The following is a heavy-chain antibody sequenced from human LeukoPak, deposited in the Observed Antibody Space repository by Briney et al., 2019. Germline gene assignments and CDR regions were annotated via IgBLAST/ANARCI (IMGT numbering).Heavy chain of an antibody. Sequence: AETLSLTCTVSGGSISSYYWSWIRQPPGKGLEWIGYIYDSGSTNYNPSLKSRVTISVDTSKNQFSLKLSSVTAADTAVYYCASLTTADAFDIWGQGTMVTVSS. J-gene: IGHJ3*02. V-gene: IGHV4-59*01. CDR2: IYDSGST. CDR3: ASLTTADAFDI. CDR1: GGSISSYY. D-gene: IGHD3-22*01.